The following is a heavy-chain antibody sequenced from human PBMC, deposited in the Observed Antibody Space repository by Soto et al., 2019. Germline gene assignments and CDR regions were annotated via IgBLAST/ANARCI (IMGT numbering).Heavy chain of an antibody. Sequence: SETLSLTCTVSGGSISSSSYYWGWIRQPPGKGLEWIGSIYYSGSTYYNPSLKSRVTISVDTSKNQFSLKLSSVTAADTAVYYCARLPGIAVAVVYWGQGTLVTVSS. J-gene: IGHJ4*02. V-gene: IGHV4-39*01. CDR2: IYYSGST. CDR3: ARLPGIAVAVVY. D-gene: IGHD6-19*01. CDR1: GGSISSSSYY.